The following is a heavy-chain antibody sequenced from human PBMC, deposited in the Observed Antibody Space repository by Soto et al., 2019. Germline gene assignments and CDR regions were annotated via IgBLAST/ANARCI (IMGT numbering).Heavy chain of an antibody. J-gene: IGHJ6*02. Sequence: QVQLVQSGAEVKKPGSSVKVSCKASGGTFSSYAISWVRQAPGQGLEWMGGIIPISGTANYAQKFQGRVTITAAQPATKAYRELGRRRTEETAVYSWARSQVSSTGLERSYYYCYGMDVWGQGTPVTVSS. CDR2: IIPISGTA. D-gene: IGHD2-2*01. CDR3: ARSQVSSTGLERSYYYCYGMDV. V-gene: IGHV1-69*01. CDR1: GGTFSSYA.